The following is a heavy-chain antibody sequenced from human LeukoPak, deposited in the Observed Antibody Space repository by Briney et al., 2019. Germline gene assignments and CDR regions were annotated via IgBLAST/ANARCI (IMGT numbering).Heavy chain of an antibody. Sequence: GGSLRLSCVASGVTISSQAMSWVRQAPGKGLEWVSTIGSGGYTYYADTVKGRFTISRDISKNTLSLQMNSLRVEDTAVYYCAKRGTAGSWNPEDYWGQGTLVTVSS. D-gene: IGHD1-1*01. CDR2: IGSGGYT. CDR1: GVTISSQA. CDR3: AKRGTAGSWNPEDY. V-gene: IGHV3-23*01. J-gene: IGHJ4*02.